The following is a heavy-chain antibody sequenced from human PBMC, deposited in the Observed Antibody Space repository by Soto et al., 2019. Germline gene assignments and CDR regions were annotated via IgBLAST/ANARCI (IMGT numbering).Heavy chain of an antibody. D-gene: IGHD3-16*02. CDR2: IYYSGST. V-gene: IGHV4-59*08. CDR3: ARHPIFVYIWGSYRYDAFYI. CDR1: GGSISSYY. J-gene: IGHJ3*02. Sequence: SETLSLTCTVSGGSISSYYWSWIRQPPGNGLEWIGYIYYSGSTNYNPSLKSRVTISVDTSKNQFSLKLSPVTAADTAVYYCARHPIFVYIWGSYRYDAFYIWGQGTMVTVSS.